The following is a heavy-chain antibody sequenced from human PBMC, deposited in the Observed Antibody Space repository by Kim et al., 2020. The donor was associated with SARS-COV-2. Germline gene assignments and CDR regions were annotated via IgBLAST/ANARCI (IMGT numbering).Heavy chain of an antibody. CDR1: GGSISSGSYY. J-gene: IGHJ4*02. CDR2: IYTSGST. V-gene: IGHV4-61*02. D-gene: IGHD3-10*01. CDR3: ARGIDY. Sequence: SETLSLTCTVSGGSISSGSYYWSWIRQPAGKGLEWIGRIYTSGSTNYNPSLKSRVTISVDTSKNQFSLKLSSVTAADTAVYYCARGIDYWGQGTLVTVSS.